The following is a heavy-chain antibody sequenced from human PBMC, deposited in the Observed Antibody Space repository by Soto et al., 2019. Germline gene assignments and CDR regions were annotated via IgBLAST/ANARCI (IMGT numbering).Heavy chain of an antibody. CDR3: ATNYDFWSGYQNPAFAYGMDV. D-gene: IGHD3-3*01. V-gene: IGHV1-18*01. J-gene: IGHJ6*02. Sequence: ASVKVSCKASGYTFTSYGISWVRQAPGQGLEWMGWISAYNGNTNYAQKLQGRVTMTTDTSTSTAYMELSRLRSGDTAVYYCATNYDFWSGYQNPAFAYGMDVWGQGTTVTVSS. CDR1: GYTFTSYG. CDR2: ISAYNGNT.